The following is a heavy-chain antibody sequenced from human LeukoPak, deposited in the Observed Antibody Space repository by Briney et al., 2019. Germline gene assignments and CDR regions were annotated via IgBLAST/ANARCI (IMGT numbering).Heavy chain of an antibody. CDR1: GGSFSGYY. V-gene: IGHV4-34*01. CDR2: INHSGNT. Sequence: SETLSLTCAVYGGSFSGYYWSWIRHPPRKGLEWIGEINHSGNTNYNPSLKSRVTISVDTSKNQFSLKLSSATVADTAVYYCARLGYCSGGTCYSVPFDYWGQGTLVTVSS. J-gene: IGHJ4*02. D-gene: IGHD2-15*01. CDR3: ARLGYCSGGTCYSVPFDY.